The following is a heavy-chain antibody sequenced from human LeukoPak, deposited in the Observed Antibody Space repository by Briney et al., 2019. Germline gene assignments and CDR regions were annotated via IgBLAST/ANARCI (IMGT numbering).Heavy chain of an antibody. CDR3: ARHEYSGSYYGLSWFDP. J-gene: IGHJ5*02. CDR2: IYYSGST. D-gene: IGHD1-26*01. CDR1: GGSISSYY. Sequence: SETLSLTCTVSGGSISSYYWSWIRQPPGKGLEWIGYIYYSGSTNYNPSLKSRVTISVDTSKNQFSLKLSSVTAADTAVYYCARHEYSGSYYGLSWFDPWAREPWSPSPQ. V-gene: IGHV4-59*08.